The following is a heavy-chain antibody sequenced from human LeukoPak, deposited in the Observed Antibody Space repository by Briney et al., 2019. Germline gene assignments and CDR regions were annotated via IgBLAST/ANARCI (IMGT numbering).Heavy chain of an antibody. V-gene: IGHV3-30*01. J-gene: IGHJ4*02. D-gene: IGHD3-10*01. Sequence: GRSPRLSCAASGFVFSNYAMHWVRQAPGKGLEWVALISSDGSKTYHADSVKGRFSISRDNSKNTLYLQLNSLRAEDTSVYYCARDSTYWYDSGSSGPHYFDYWGQGTLVTVSS. CDR3: ARDSTYWYDSGSSGPHYFDY. CDR2: ISSDGSKT. CDR1: GFVFSNYA.